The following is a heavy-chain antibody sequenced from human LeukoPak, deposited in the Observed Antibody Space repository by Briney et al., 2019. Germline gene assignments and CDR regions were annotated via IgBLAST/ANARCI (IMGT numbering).Heavy chain of an antibody. Sequence: PGGSLRLSCAASGFTFSSYDMHWVRQATGKGLEWVSAIGVAANTFYSGSVKGRFTISRENAKNSLYLLMTSLRAEDTAVYYCARQNTPHGNFDYRGQGILVTVSS. V-gene: IGHV3-13*01. CDR1: GFTFSSYD. CDR2: IGVAANT. J-gene: IGHJ4*02. CDR3: ARQNTPHGNFDY. D-gene: IGHD1-26*01.